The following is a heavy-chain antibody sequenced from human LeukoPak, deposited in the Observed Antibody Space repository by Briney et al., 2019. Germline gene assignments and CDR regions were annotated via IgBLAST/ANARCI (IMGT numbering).Heavy chain of an antibody. CDR2: IAYDGSNE. CDR3: ARDRDYRGYVGMDV. D-gene: IGHD5-12*01. Sequence: GGSLRLSCEASGFNFNNFAFHWVRQTPGRGLECVAVIAYDGSNEYYVDSVEGRFTFSRDNSQNTVYLQMNNVRPEDTAVYFCARDRDYRGYVGMDVWGRGTTVIVSS. CDR1: GFNFNNFA. J-gene: IGHJ6*02. V-gene: IGHV3-30*03.